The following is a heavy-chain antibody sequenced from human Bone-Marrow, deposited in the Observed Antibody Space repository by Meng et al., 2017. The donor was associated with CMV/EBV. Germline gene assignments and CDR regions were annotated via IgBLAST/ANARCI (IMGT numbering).Heavy chain of an antibody. V-gene: IGHV1-18*01. D-gene: IGHD3-22*01. CDR2: ISPYNGNA. Sequence: ASVKVSCKASGYTFSSHGVSWVRQAPGQGLEWMGWISPYNGNAKYAQNLQGRVTMTTDTSTSTAYMELKSLRSDDTAVYYGARLTTIVYYSCDYWGQGTLVTVSS. CDR3: ARLTTIVYYSCDY. J-gene: IGHJ4*01. CDR1: GYTFSSHG.